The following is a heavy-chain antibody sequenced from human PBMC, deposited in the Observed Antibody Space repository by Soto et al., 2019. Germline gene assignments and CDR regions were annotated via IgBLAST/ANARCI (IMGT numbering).Heavy chain of an antibody. J-gene: IGHJ4*02. CDR1: GFTFSSYS. CDR2: ISSSSSYI. CDR3: AAGCSSTSCYAAIRTDDY. Sequence: GGSLRLSCAASGFTFSSYSMNWVRQAPGKGLEWVSSISSSSSYIYYADSVKGRFTISRDNAKNSLYLQMNSLRAEDTAVYYCAAGCSSTSCYAAIRTDDYWGQGTLVTVSS. V-gene: IGHV3-21*01. D-gene: IGHD2-2*01.